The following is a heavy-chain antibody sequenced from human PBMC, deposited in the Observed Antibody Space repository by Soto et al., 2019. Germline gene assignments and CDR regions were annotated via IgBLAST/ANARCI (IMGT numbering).Heavy chain of an antibody. CDR3: ARVGPPTPSVIWFFDL. CDR2: IIPRLAAP. CDR1: GGSFRTYA. Sequence: QGQLVQSGAEVKKPGSSVKVSCKASGGSFRTYAINWVRQAPGQGLEWMGGIIPRLAAPIYAQKFQGRLTITADESTTTVYMELSSLTSEDTAVYYCARVGPPTPSVIWFFDLWGRGTLVTVSS. J-gene: IGHJ2*01. V-gene: IGHV1-69*01. D-gene: IGHD2-15*01.